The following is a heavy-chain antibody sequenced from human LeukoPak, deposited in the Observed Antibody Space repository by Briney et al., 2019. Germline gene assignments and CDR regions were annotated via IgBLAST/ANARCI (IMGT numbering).Heavy chain of an antibody. Sequence: GGSLRLSCAASRFTFSNYWMTWVRQAPGKGLEWVANINQDGSERYYVDSVKGRFTISRDNSKNTLYLQMNSLRAEDTAVYYSSRDGYNWGDYYYYYYYMDVWGKGTTVTISS. D-gene: IGHD5-24*01. CDR3: SRDGYNWGDYYYYYYYMDV. V-gene: IGHV3-7*01. CDR2: INQDGSER. CDR1: RFTFSNYW. J-gene: IGHJ6*03.